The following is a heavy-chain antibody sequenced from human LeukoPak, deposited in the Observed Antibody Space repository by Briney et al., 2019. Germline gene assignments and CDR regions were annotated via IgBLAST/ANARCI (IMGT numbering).Heavy chain of an antibody. V-gene: IGHV5-51*01. CDR3: ARGSCYDYLDY. CDR1: GYSFTTYW. D-gene: IGHD5-12*01. Sequence: GESLKISCKGSGYSFTTYWIGWVRQMPGKGLEWVGNIYPGGSDTRYCPSFQGQVTISADKSISTAYLQWSSLKASDTAMYYCARGSCYDYLDYWGQGTLVTVSS. CDR2: IYPGGSDT. J-gene: IGHJ4*02.